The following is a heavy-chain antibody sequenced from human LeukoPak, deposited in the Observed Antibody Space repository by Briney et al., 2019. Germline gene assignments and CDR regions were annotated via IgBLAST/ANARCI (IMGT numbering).Heavy chain of an antibody. D-gene: IGHD6-13*01. CDR3: ARTYSSSWRDAFDI. Sequence: PGGSLRLSCAASGFTFSSYGMRWVRQAPGKGLEWVAVIWYDGSNKYYADSVKGRFTISRDNSKNTLYLQMNSLRAEDTAAYYCARTYSSSWRDAFDIWGQGTMVTVSS. CDR2: IWYDGSNK. J-gene: IGHJ3*02. V-gene: IGHV3-33*01. CDR1: GFTFSSYG.